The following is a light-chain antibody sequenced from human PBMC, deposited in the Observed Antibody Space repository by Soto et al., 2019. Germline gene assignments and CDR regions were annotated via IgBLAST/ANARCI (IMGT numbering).Light chain of an antibody. CDR3: CSYAGSSTFLYV. V-gene: IGLV2-23*02. Sequence: QSALTQPASVSGSPGQSITISCTGTSSDVGSYNLVSWYQQHPGKAPKLMIYEVSKRPSGVSNRFSGSKSGNTASLTISGLKAEDEADYYCCSYAGSSTFLYVFGTGTKFTVL. CDR2: EVS. CDR1: SSDVGSYNL. J-gene: IGLJ1*01.